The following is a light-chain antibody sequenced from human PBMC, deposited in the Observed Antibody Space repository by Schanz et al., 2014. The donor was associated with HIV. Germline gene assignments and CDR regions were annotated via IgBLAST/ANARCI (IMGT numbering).Light chain of an antibody. J-gene: IGLJ2*01. Sequence: QSALTQPASVSGSPGQSITISCTGTNSDVGSYNLVSWYQQHPGKAPKLMISEVSKRPSGVSNRFSGSKSGNTASLTISGIQAEDEADYYCCSYAGSSTSYVVFGGGTKLT. CDR2: EVS. CDR1: NSDVGSYNL. CDR3: CSYAGSSTSYVV. V-gene: IGLV2-23*02.